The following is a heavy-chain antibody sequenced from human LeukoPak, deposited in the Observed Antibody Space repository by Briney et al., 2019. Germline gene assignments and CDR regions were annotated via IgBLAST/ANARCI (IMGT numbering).Heavy chain of an antibody. CDR3: ARPPLNNHLAAFDI. J-gene: IGHJ3*02. Sequence: SETVSLTCTVSGGSISSRTHYGVGIRHPPGKALEWSGSGSNYSNPYLKSRVTISVDTYKNPFSLKLYSVTAAAMDVYYCARPPLNNHLAAFDIWGQGTMVTVSS. D-gene: IGHD1-14*01. V-gene: IGHV4-39*02. CDR1: GGSISSRTHY. CDR2: GSN.